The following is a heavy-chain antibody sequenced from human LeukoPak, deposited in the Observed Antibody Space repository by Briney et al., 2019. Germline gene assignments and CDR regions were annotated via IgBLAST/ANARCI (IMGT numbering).Heavy chain of an antibody. D-gene: IGHD6-19*01. Sequence: SQTLSLTCGISGASVSNNRATWNWIRQSPSRGLEWLGTTYYRSKWYNDYAVSVKSRLTINPDTSKNQFSRQLDSVTPEDTAVYFCARGGYGMTVAQFDYWGQGTLVTVSS. CDR2: TYYRSKWYN. J-gene: IGHJ4*02. CDR1: GASVSNNRAT. V-gene: IGHV6-1*01. CDR3: ARGGYGMTVAQFDY.